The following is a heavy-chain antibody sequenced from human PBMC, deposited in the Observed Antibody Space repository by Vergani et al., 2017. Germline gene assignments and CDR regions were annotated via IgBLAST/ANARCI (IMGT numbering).Heavy chain of an antibody. D-gene: IGHD3-9*01. CDR1: GYSISSGYY. J-gene: IGHJ4*02. CDR2: IYHSGTT. V-gene: IGHV4-38-2*02. CDR3: ARSYDILTGPPRAVDY. Sequence: QVQLQESGPGLVKPSETLSLTCTVSGYSISSGYYWGWIRPPPGKGLEWIRSIYHSGTTYYNPSLKSQVTISVDTSKNQFSLKLSSVSAADTAVYYCARSYDILTGPPRAVDYWGQGTLVTVSS.